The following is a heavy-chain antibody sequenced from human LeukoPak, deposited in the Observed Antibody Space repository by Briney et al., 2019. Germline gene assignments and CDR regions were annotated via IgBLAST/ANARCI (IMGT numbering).Heavy chain of an antibody. CDR2: IYYSGST. J-gene: IGHJ4*02. CDR3: ARLLRADLASPSLGGPIDY. D-gene: IGHD4-23*01. Sequence: PSETLSLTCTVSDGSISSSSYYWGWIRQPPGKGLEWIGSIYYSGSTYDNPSLKSRVTISVDTSKNQFSLKLSSVTAADTAVYYCARLLRADLASPSLGGPIDYWGQGTLVTVSS. V-gene: IGHV4-39*01. CDR1: DGSISSSSYY.